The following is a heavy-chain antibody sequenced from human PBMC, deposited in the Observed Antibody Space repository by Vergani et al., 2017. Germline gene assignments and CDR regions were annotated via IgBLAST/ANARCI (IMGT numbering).Heavy chain of an antibody. Sequence: QVQLVQSGAEVKKPGASVKVSCKASGYTFTSYYNHWVRQAPGQGLEWMGIINPSGGSTSYAQKFQGRVTMTRETSTSTVYMELSSLRSEATAVYYCARACHDSSGYYYGGAFDIWGQGTMVTVSS. J-gene: IGHJ3*02. CDR3: ARACHDSSGYYYGGAFDI. V-gene: IGHV1-46*03. D-gene: IGHD3-22*01. CDR1: GYTFTSYY. CDR2: INPSGGST.